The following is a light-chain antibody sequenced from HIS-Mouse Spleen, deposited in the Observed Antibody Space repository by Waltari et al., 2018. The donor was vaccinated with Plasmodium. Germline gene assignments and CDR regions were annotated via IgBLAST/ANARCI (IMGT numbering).Light chain of an antibody. CDR3: YSTDSSGNHRV. V-gene: IGLV3-10*01. CDR1: ALPKKY. Sequence: SYELTQPPPVSVSPGQTARIPCPGDALPKKYASWYQQKSGQAPVLVIYEDSKRPSGIPERFSGSSSGTMATLTISGAQVEDEADYYCYSTDSSGNHRVFGGGTKLTVL. CDR2: EDS. J-gene: IGLJ3*02.